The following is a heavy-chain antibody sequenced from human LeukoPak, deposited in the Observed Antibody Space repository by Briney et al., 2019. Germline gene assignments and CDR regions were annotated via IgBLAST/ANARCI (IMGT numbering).Heavy chain of an antibody. CDR1: GLTFSSYG. CDR3: AKEGSGWPFDY. CDR2: IWYDGSNK. V-gene: IGHV3-33*06. D-gene: IGHD6-19*01. J-gene: IGHJ4*02. Sequence: PGGSLRLSCAASGLTFSSYGMHWVRQAPGKGLEWVAVIWYDGSNKYYADSVKGRFTISRDNSKNTLYLQMNSLRAEDTAVYYCAKEGSGWPFDYWGQGTLVTVSS.